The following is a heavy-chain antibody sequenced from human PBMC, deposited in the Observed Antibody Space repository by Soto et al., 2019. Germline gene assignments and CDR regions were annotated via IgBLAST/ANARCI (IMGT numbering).Heavy chain of an antibody. CDR2: INHSGST. CDR3: ARGLVLWGFGELLPLGYGMDV. V-gene: IGHV4-34*01. Sequence: SETLSLTCAVYGGSFSGYYWSWIRQPPGKGLEWIGEINHSGSTNYNPSLKSRVTISVDTSKNQFSLKLSSVTAADTAVYYFARGLVLWGFGELLPLGYGMDVWGQGTTVTVSS. J-gene: IGHJ6*02. D-gene: IGHD3-10*01. CDR1: GGSFSGYY.